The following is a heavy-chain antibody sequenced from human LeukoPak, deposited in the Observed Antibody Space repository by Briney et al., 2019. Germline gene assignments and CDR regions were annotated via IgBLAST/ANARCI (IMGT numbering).Heavy chain of an antibody. CDR3: ARWNYYESSRAFDI. J-gene: IGHJ3*02. CDR2: IYYSENT. Sequence: PSETLSLTCTVSGGSINSYYWSWIRQPPGKGLEWIGYIYYSENTNYNPSLKSRVTISVDTSKNHFSLKLNSVTAADTAMYYCARWNYYESSRAFDIWGQGTMVTVSS. D-gene: IGHD3-22*01. V-gene: IGHV4-59*01. CDR1: GGSINSYY.